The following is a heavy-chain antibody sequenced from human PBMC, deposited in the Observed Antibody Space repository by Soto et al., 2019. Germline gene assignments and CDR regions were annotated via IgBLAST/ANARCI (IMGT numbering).Heavy chain of an antibody. CDR3: ARGGPYNYGPRGGRVADF. Sequence: EGSRRLSCAASGFTFNDYWMHCVRQVRGRGLGWVSRVNTDGRSTSYADCVKRRLTISRNNSRNTLSLQMSSLSVEETAMYYCARGGPYNYGPRGGRVADFRGQGPMVTVAS. V-gene: IGHV3-74*01. CDR2: VNTDGRST. J-gene: IGHJ4*02. D-gene: IGHD5-18*01. CDR1: GFTFNDYW.